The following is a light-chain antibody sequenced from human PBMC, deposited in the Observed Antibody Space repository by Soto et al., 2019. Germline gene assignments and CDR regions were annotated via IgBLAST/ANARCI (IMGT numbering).Light chain of an antibody. CDR1: QSVSNK. J-gene: IGKJ1*01. Sequence: EIVITQTPATLSVSPGERATLSCRASQSVSNKLAWYQQRPGQAPRLIIYRASARATGIPARFSGSGSGTEFTLTISSLQSEDFAIYYCQQSSDWPRTFGQGTKVEIK. CDR3: QQSSDWPRT. CDR2: RAS. V-gene: IGKV3-15*01.